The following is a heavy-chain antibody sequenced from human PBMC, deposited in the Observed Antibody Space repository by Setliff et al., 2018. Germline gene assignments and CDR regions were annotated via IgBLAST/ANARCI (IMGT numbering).Heavy chain of an antibody. CDR1: GYTFASSG. J-gene: IGHJ6*02. Sequence: GASVKVSCKASGYTFASSGISWVRQAPGQGLEWMGWISAYNGKTNYAQKLQGRVTMTRDTSTSTVYMELSSLRSEDTAVYYCASSIVVVAGALYGEYYYYGMDVWGQGTTVTVSS. CDR2: ISAYNGKT. CDR3: ASSIVVVAGALYGEYYYYGMDV. V-gene: IGHV1-18*01. D-gene: IGHD2-2*01.